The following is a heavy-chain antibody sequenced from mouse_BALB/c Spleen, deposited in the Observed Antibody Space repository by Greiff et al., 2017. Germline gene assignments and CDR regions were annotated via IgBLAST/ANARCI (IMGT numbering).Heavy chain of an antibody. CDR3: ARGNYYGSSSFAY. CDR2: INPSSGYT. J-gene: IGHJ3*01. CDR1: GYTFTSYT. V-gene: IGHV1-4*02. Sequence: QVQLQQSAAELARPGASVKMSCKASGYTFTSYTMHWVKQRPGQGLEWIGYINPSSGYTEYNQKFKDKTTLTADKSSSTAYMQLSSLTSEDSAVYYCARGNYYGSSSFAYWGQGTLVTVSA. D-gene: IGHD1-1*01.